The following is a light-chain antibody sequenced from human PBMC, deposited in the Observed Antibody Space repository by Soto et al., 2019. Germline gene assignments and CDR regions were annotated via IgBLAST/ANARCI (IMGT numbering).Light chain of an antibody. V-gene: IGLV1-36*01. J-gene: IGLJ2*01. CDR3: ATWDDSLNGPV. Sequence: QSVLTQPPSVSEAPRQRVTISCSGSSSNIGNNAVNWYQQLPGKAPKLLIYYDELLPSGVSDRFSGSKSGTSASLAISGLQSEDEADYYCATWDDSLNGPVFGGGTQLTVL. CDR1: SSNIGNNA. CDR2: YDE.